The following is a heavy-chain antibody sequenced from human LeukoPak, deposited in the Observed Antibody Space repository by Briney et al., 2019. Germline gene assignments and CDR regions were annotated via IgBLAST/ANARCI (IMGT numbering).Heavy chain of an antibody. Sequence: GGSLRLSCAASGFTFSSYWMSWVRQAPGKGLEWVANIKEDGTEKNYVDSVKGRFTISRDSAKNSLYLQMNSLRADDTAVYYCARDRGRGEDYWGQGTLVTVSS. CDR1: GFTFSSYW. CDR3: ARDRGRGEDY. V-gene: IGHV3-7*01. D-gene: IGHD3-10*01. J-gene: IGHJ4*02. CDR2: IKEDGTEK.